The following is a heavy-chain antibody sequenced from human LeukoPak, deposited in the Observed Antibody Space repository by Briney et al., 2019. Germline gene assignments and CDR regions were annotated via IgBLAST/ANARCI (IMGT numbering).Heavy chain of an antibody. D-gene: IGHD3-16*01. CDR2: TSESGTYT. CDR1: GFTFSNYA. V-gene: IGHV3-23*01. Sequence: GGSLRLSCVASGFTFSNYAMSWVRQAPGKGLEWVSATSESGTYTYYADSVRGRFTISRDTSKNTLYLQMNSLRAEDTAVYYCARDSYVEYFDYWGQGTLVTVSS. CDR3: ARDSYVEYFDY. J-gene: IGHJ4*02.